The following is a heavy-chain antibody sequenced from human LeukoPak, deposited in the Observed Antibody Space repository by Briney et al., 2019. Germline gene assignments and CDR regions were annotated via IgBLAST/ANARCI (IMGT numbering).Heavy chain of an antibody. CDR1: GGSFSGYY. CDR3: ARGEWLLHQRAYYFDY. V-gene: IGHV4-34*01. CDR2: INHSGST. Sequence: PSETLSLTCAVYGGSFSGYYWSWIRQPPGKGLEWIGEINHSGSTNYNPSLKSRVTISVDTSKNQFSLKLSSVTAADTAVYYCARGEWLLHQRAYYFDYWGQGTLVTVSS. J-gene: IGHJ4*02. D-gene: IGHD3-3*01.